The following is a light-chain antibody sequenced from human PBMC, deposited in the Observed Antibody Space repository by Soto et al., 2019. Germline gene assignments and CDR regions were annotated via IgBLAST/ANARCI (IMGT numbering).Light chain of an antibody. CDR3: QKYNSAPFT. CDR1: QGISNY. Sequence: IQLTQSPSSLSSSVWERVTMTCPASQGISNYLAWYQQKPGKVPKLLIYAASTLQSGVPSRFSGSGSGTDFTLTISSLQPEDVATYYCQKYNSAPFTFGQGTRLEIK. CDR2: AAS. V-gene: IGKV1-27*01. J-gene: IGKJ5*01.